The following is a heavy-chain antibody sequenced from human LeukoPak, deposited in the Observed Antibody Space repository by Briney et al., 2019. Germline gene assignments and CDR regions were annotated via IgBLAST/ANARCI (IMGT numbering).Heavy chain of an antibody. CDR2: IYYSGST. D-gene: IGHD2-2*01. J-gene: IGHJ4*02. V-gene: IGHV4-59*01. Sequence: SETLSLTXTVSGGSISSYYWSWIRQPPGKGMEWIGYIYYSGSTNYNPSLKSRVTISVDTSKNQFSLKLSSVTAADTAVYYCARVGYCSSTSCSNRGSPYYFDYWGQGTLVTVSS. CDR3: ARVGYCSSTSCSNRGSPYYFDY. CDR1: GGSISSYY.